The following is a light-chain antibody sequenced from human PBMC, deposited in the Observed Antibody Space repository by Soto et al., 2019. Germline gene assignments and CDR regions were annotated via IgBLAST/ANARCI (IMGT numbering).Light chain of an antibody. CDR2: GAS. Sequence: ETVLTQSPGTLSLSPGERATLSCRASQSVSSRSLAWYQQKPGQAPRLLIYGASSRATGIPDRFSGSGSGTDFSLTISRLEPEDFALYYCQQHINWPLTFGGGTKVDIK. CDR3: QQHINWPLT. CDR1: QSVSSRS. J-gene: IGKJ4*01. V-gene: IGKV3D-20*02.